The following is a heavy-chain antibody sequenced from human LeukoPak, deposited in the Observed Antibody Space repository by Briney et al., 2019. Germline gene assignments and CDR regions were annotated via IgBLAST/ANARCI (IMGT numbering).Heavy chain of an antibody. CDR1: GFTFSSYG. CDR3: ARELRTDAFDI. V-gene: IGHV3-33*01. D-gene: IGHD3-10*01. J-gene: IGHJ3*02. Sequence: PGGSLRLSCAASGFTFSSYGMHWVRQAPGKGLEWVAVIWYDGSNKYYADSVKGRFTISRDNSKNTLYLQMNSLRAEDTAVYYCARELRTDAFDIWGQGTVVTVSS. CDR2: IWYDGSNK.